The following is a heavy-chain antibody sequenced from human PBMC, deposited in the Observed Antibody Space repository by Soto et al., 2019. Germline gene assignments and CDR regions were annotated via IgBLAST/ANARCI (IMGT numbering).Heavy chain of an antibody. CDR3: ARDLAAMAFDY. CDR1: GFTFSSYA. J-gene: IGHJ4*02. Sequence: QVQLVESGGGVVQPGRSLRLSCAASGFTFSSYAMHWVRQAPGKGLEWVAVISYDGSNKYYADSVKGRFTISRDNSKNTLYLQMNSLRAEDTAVYYCARDLAAMAFDYWGQGTLVTVSS. V-gene: IGHV3-30-3*01. D-gene: IGHD5-18*01. CDR2: ISYDGSNK.